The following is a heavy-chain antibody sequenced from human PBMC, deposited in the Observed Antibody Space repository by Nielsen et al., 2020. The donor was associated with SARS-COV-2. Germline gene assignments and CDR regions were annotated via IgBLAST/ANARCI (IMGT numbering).Heavy chain of an antibody. D-gene: IGHD3-10*02. CDR1: GFTFSSYE. CDR2: ISSSGSTI. Sequence: GGSLRLSCAASGFTFSSYEMNWVRQAPGKGLEWVSYISSSGSTIYYADSVKGRFTISRDNAKNSLYLQMNSLRAEDTAVYYCARENVRQPYFDYWGQGTLVTVSS. V-gene: IGHV3-48*03. J-gene: IGHJ4*02. CDR3: ARENVRQPYFDY.